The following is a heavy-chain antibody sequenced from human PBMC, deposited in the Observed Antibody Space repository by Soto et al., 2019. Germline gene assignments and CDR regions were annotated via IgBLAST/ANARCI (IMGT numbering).Heavy chain of an antibody. Sequence: QVQLQESGPGLAKPSQTLSLTCTVSGASLSSGGYYWTWIRQVPGKALEWIGYIFHTGTRYYNHSLKSRVVMSIEKSDNQFSLNLRSVTAADTAVYYCARGLGYDSNGRFLAAFDVWGQGTMVTVSS. V-gene: IGHV4-31*03. J-gene: IGHJ3*01. CDR3: ARGLGYDSNGRFLAAFDV. CDR2: IFHTGTR. CDR1: GASLSSGGYY. D-gene: IGHD3-22*01.